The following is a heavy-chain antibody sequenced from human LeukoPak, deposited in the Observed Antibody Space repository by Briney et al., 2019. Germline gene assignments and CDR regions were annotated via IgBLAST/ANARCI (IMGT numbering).Heavy chain of an antibody. V-gene: IGHV3-53*01. CDR1: GFTVSTNY. D-gene: IGHD2-21*02. CDR3: ARVVAAMGGIDY. CDR2: IYSSGST. Sequence: GGSLRLSCAAYGFTVSTNYMSWVRQAPGKGLEWVSIIYSSGSTYYADSVKGRFTISRDNSKNTLYLQMNSLRAEDTAVYYCARVVAAMGGIDYWGQGTLVTVSS. J-gene: IGHJ4*02.